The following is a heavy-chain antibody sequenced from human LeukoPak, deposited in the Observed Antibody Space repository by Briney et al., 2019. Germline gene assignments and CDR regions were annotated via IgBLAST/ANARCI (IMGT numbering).Heavy chain of an antibody. CDR3: ARHAGYCTGGKCYSFYYFDY. J-gene: IGHJ4*02. V-gene: IGHV5-51*01. D-gene: IGHD2-15*01. CDR1: GYTFTNYW. CDR2: IHPGDSDT. Sequence: GQSLTISCKPSGYTFTNYWIGCVRHTPRKGLEWMGIIHPGDSDTSYTTPSQGQVTMSVDESTSTAYLHWTSLKASDTAIYYCARHAGYCTGGKCYSFYYFDYWGQGTLVTVSS.